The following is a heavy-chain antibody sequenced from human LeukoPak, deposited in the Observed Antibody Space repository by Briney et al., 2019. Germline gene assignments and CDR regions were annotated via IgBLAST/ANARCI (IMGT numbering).Heavy chain of an antibody. Sequence: PSETPSLTCAVYGGSFSGYYWSWIRQPPGKGLEWIGEINHSGSTNYKPSLKSRVTISVDTSKNQFSLKLSSMTAADTAVYYCARHRYYYDSSAYHFDCWGQGTLVTVSS. CDR1: GGSFSGYY. D-gene: IGHD3-22*01. V-gene: IGHV4-34*01. J-gene: IGHJ4*02. CDR2: INHSGST. CDR3: ARHRYYYDSSAYHFDC.